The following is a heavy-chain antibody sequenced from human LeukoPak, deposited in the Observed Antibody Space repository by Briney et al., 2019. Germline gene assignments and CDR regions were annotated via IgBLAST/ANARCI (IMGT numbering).Heavy chain of an antibody. Sequence: GGSLRLSCAASGFTFSSYAMSWVRQAPGKGLEWVSAISGSGDSTDYADSVKGRFTISRDNSKNTLYLQMNSLRAEDTAVYYCAKVMWEEVVAATLNLGLDYWGQGTLVTVSS. CDR1: GFTFSSYA. CDR2: ISGSGDST. D-gene: IGHD2-15*01. V-gene: IGHV3-23*01. CDR3: AKVMWEEVVAATLNLGLDY. J-gene: IGHJ4*02.